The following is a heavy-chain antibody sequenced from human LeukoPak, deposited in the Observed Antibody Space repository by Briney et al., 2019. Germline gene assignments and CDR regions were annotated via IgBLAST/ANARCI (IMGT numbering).Heavy chain of an antibody. CDR2: IIPIFGTA. Sequence: APVKVSCKASGGTFSSYAISWVRQAPGQGLEWMGGIIPIFGTANYAQKFQGRVTITADESTSTAYMELSSLRSEDTAVYYCARDIYGSGSYFDYWGQGTLVTVSS. CDR1: GGTFSSYA. D-gene: IGHD3-10*01. V-gene: IGHV1-69*13. J-gene: IGHJ4*02. CDR3: ARDIYGSGSYFDY.